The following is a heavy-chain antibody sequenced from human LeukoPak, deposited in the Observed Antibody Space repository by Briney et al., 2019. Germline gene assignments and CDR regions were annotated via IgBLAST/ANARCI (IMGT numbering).Heavy chain of an antibody. CDR3: AXDNDSRDPPHFDY. CDR1: GGTFISYA. J-gene: IGHJ4*02. Sequence: GAXVKVSXXASGGTFISYAISWVRQAPGQGLEWMGGIIPIFGTANYAQKFRGRVTITTDKSTRTAYMELSSLRAEDTAVYYCAXDNDSRDPPHFDYWGQETLVTVSS. D-gene: IGHD3-16*01. V-gene: IGHV1-69*05. CDR2: IIPIFGTA.